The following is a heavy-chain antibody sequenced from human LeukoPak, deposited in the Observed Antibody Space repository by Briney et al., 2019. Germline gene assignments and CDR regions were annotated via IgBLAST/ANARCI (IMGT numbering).Heavy chain of an antibody. CDR2: IYYTGST. V-gene: IGHV4-59*12. D-gene: IGHD3-3*01. Sequence: SETLSLTCTVSGGSISSYYWSWIRQPPGKGLEWIGYIYYTGSTNYNPSLKSRVTISVDKSKNQFSLKLSSVTAADTAVYYCAREDYDDSGAWYFDLWGRGTLVTVSS. J-gene: IGHJ2*01. CDR1: GGSISSYY. CDR3: AREDYDDSGAWYFDL.